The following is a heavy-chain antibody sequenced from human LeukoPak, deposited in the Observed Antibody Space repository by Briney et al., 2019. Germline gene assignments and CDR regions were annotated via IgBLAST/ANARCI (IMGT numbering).Heavy chain of an antibody. CDR2: INTNTGNP. J-gene: IGHJ4*02. Sequence: ASVTVSFTASGYTFTIYAMNWVRQAPGQGLEWMGWINTNTGNPTYAQGFTGRFVFSLDTSVSTAYLQISSLKAEDTAVYYCASLNYYDSSGYAGWGQGTLVTVSS. V-gene: IGHV7-4-1*02. CDR1: GYTFTIYA. D-gene: IGHD3-22*01. CDR3: ASLNYYDSSGYAG.